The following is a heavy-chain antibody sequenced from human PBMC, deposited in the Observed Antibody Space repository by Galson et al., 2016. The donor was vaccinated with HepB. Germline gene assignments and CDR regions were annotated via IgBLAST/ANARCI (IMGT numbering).Heavy chain of an antibody. V-gene: IGHV1-69*13. J-gene: IGHJ4*02. Sequence: SVKVSCKASGGTFSSYIISWVRQAPGQGLEWMGEIITIFGTTNYAQRFQGRVTITADESTSTAYMDLTGLTSEDTAVYYCTRDRGQYYALGGQGTLVTVSS. CDR1: GGTFSSYI. CDR2: IITIFGTT. D-gene: IGHD2-2*01. CDR3: TRDRGQYYAL.